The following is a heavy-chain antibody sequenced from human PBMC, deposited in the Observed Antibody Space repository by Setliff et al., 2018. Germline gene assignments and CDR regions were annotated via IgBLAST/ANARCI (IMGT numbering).Heavy chain of an antibody. Sequence: SETLSLTCAVYGGSFSGYYWSWIRQPPGKRLGWIGEIIHSGSTNYNPSLKSRVTISIDTSKNQFSLKLSSVTAADTAVYYCARGKSDPGYSSSWRIKYYFDYWGQGTLVTVSS. V-gene: IGHV4-34*01. CDR1: GGSFSGYY. J-gene: IGHJ4*02. CDR2: IIHSGST. CDR3: ARGKSDPGYSSSWRIKYYFDY. D-gene: IGHD6-13*01.